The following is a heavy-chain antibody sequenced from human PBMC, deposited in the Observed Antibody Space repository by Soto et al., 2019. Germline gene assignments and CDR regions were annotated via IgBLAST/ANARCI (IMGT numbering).Heavy chain of an antibody. D-gene: IGHD4-17*01. J-gene: IGHJ6*03. Sequence: EVQLVESGGGLIQPGGSLRISCAASGFTFSSYRMHWVRQAPGKGLVWLSRIKSDGSRINYADFVKGRFTISRDNAMNTLYLEMTSLSAEDTAVYYCAREPRASNGDFKNSYYYYMDVWGRGTTVTVSS. CDR3: AREPRASNGDFKNSYYYYMDV. CDR2: IKSDGSRI. V-gene: IGHV3-74*01. CDR1: GFTFSSYR.